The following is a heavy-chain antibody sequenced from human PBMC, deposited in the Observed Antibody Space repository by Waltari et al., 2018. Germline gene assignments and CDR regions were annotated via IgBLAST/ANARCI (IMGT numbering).Heavy chain of an antibody. V-gene: IGHV3-23*01. J-gene: IGHJ4*02. Sequence: EVQLLESGGGLVQPGGSLRLSCAASGFTFSSYALSWVRQAPGKGLEWVSAISGSGGSTYYADSVKGRFTISRDNSKNTLYLQMNSLRAEDTAVYYCANIVVITSQGFHWGQGTLVTVSS. CDR2: ISGSGGST. D-gene: IGHD3-22*01. CDR1: GFTFSSYA. CDR3: ANIVVITSQGFH.